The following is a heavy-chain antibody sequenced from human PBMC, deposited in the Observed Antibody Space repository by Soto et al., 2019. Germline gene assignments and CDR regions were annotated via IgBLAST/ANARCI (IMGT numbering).Heavy chain of an antibody. D-gene: IGHD6-6*01. CDR1: GFTFSSYG. CDR2: IWYDGSNK. V-gene: IGHV3-33*01. Sequence: PGGSLRLSCAASGFTFSSYGMHWVRQAPGKGLEWVAVIWYDGSNKYYADSVKGRFTISRDNSKNTLYLQMNSLRAEDTAVYYCARDLAAARPGWNYYYYGMDVWGQGTTVTVSS. CDR3: ARDLAAARPGWNYYYYGMDV. J-gene: IGHJ6*02.